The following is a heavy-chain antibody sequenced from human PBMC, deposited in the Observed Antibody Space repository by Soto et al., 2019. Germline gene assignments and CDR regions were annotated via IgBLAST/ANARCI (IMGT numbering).Heavy chain of an antibody. CDR1: GYTFTSYA. V-gene: IGHV1-3*01. CDR2: INAGNGNT. CDR3: ARSDYDILTGYLPGAFDI. D-gene: IGHD3-9*01. Sequence: QVPLVQSGAEVKKPGASVKVSCKASGYTFTSYAMHWVRQAPGQRLEWMGWINAGNGNTKYSQKFQGRVTITRDTSASTAYMELSSLRSEDTAVYYCARSDYDILTGYLPGAFDIWGQGTMVTVSS. J-gene: IGHJ3*02.